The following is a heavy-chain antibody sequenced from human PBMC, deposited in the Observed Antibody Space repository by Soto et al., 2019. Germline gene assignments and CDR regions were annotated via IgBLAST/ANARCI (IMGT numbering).Heavy chain of an antibody. J-gene: IGHJ6*03. CDR2: MNPNSGNT. D-gene: IGHD2-2*01. CDR3: ARGRRFCSRTSGPNYYYYMDV. CDR1: GYTFTSYD. V-gene: IGHV1-8*01. Sequence: ASVKVSCKASGYTFTSYDINWVRQATGQGLEWMGWMNPNSGNTGYAQKFQGRVTMTRNTSISTAYMELSSLRSEDTAVYYCARGRRFCSRTSGPNYYYYMDVWGKGTTVTV.